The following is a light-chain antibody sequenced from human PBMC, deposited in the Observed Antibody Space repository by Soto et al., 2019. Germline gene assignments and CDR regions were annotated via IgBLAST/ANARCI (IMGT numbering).Light chain of an antibody. Sequence: NVLTQSPGTLSLSPGQRATLSCRASQSLSGNYLAWYQQKPGQAPRVLIYRASIRATGISDRFSGSGSGTDFTLTISRLEPEDFAVYYCQHYGASPWTVGQGTKVDIK. V-gene: IGKV3-20*01. CDR3: QHYGASPWT. CDR2: RAS. CDR1: QSLSGNY. J-gene: IGKJ1*01.